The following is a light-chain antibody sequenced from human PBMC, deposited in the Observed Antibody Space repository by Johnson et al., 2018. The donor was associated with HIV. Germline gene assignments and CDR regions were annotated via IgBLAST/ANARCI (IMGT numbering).Light chain of an antibody. CDR2: ENN. V-gene: IGLV1-51*02. Sequence: QSVLTQPPSVSAAPGQKVTISCSGSSSNIGNNYVSWYQQLPGTAPKLLSYENNKRHSGIPERFSGSKSGTSATLGMTVLQTGDEDDDYCGTWDSSLSAYVFGTGTKVTVL. CDR1: SSNIGNNY. J-gene: IGLJ1*01. CDR3: GTWDSSLSAYV.